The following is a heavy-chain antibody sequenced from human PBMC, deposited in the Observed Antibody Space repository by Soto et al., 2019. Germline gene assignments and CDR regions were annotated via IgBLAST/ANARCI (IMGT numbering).Heavy chain of an antibody. Sequence: GSLSLFSADSGMTFNAYAITSVRQAPGSGLEWVSTISGSGDTTYYADSVKGRFTVSRDNFKNTLYLQMKYMRAEDMAIYYCAKLPTEYAYGYVLFDFWGQGTMVTASS. CDR1: GMTFNAYA. J-gene: IGHJ4*02. CDR3: AKLPTEYAYGYVLFDF. V-gene: IGHV3-23*01. CDR2: ISGSGDTT. D-gene: IGHD5-18*01.